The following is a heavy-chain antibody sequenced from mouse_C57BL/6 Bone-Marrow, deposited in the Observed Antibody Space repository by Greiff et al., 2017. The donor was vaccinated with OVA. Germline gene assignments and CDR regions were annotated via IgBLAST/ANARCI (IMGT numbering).Heavy chain of an antibody. V-gene: IGHV1-69*01. CDR1: GYTFTSYW. Sequence: VQLQQPGAELVMPGASVKLSCKASGYTFTSYWMHWVKQRPRQGLEWIGEIDPSDSYTNYNQKFKGKSTLTVDKSSSTAYMQLSSLTSEDSAVYYCARGKFQYYFDYWGQGTTLTVSS. CDR2: IDPSDSYT. CDR3: ARGKFQYYFDY. J-gene: IGHJ2*01.